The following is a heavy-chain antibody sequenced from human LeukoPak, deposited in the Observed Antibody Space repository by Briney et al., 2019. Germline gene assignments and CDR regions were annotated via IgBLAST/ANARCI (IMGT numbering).Heavy chain of an antibody. D-gene: IGHD6-19*01. Sequence: SVKVSCKASGGTFSSYAISWVRQAPGQGLEWMGRIIPILGIANYAQKFQGRVTITRDTSASTAYMELSSLRSEDTAVYYCAREYSSGPAGFDYWGQGTLVTVSS. V-gene: IGHV1-69*04. J-gene: IGHJ4*02. CDR3: AREYSSGPAGFDY. CDR2: IIPILGIA. CDR1: GGTFSSYA.